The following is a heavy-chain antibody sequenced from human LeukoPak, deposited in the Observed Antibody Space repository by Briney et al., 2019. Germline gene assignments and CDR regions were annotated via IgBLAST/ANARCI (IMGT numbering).Heavy chain of an antibody. V-gene: IGHV4-4*02. CDR1: GGSISSSNW. CDR2: IYHSGST. J-gene: IGHJ4*02. Sequence: SGTLSLTCAVSGGSISSSNWWSWVRQPPGKGLEWIGEIYHSGSTNYNPSLKSRVTISVDKSKNQFSLKLSSVTAADTAVYYCASYYYDSSGYYYDNYWGQGTLVTVSS. CDR3: ASYYYDSSGYYYDNY. D-gene: IGHD3-22*01.